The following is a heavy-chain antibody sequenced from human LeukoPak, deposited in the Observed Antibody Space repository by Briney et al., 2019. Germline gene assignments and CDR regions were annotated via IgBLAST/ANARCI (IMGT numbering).Heavy chain of an antibody. J-gene: IGHJ6*03. CDR3: AKDVSAAKNYYYYMDV. D-gene: IGHD2-15*01. CDR1: GFTFSSYE. CDR2: IGSSDSTT. V-gene: IGHV3-48*03. Sequence: GGSLRLSCVASGFTFSSYEMNWVRQAPGKGLEWLSYIGSSDSTTHYADSVKGRFTISRDNAKNSLYLQMNSLRVEDTAVYYCAKDVSAAKNYYYYMDVWGKGTTVTISS.